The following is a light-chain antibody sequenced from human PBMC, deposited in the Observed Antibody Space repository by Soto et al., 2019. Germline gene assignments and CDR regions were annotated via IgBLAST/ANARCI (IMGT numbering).Light chain of an antibody. Sequence: QSALTQPRSVSGSPGQSVTISCTGTSSDVGGYNYVSWYQQHPGKAPKLMIYDVSKRPSGVPDRFSGSKSGNTASLTISGLQAEDEADYYCCSYAGSCPGYVFGTGTKLTVL. CDR2: DVS. J-gene: IGLJ1*01. V-gene: IGLV2-11*01. CDR3: CSYAGSCPGYV. CDR1: SSDVGGYNY.